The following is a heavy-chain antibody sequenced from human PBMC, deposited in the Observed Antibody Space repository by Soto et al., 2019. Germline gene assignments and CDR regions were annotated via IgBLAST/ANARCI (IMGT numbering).Heavy chain of an antibody. CDR3: AKKGSIYGSGSYYNAAFDI. V-gene: IGHV4-39*01. CDR2: IYYSGST. Sequence: SETLSLTFPFSGCSIRSSSYYWDWTRHPPGMGLEWIGSIYYSGSTYYSPSLKSRVTISVDTSKNQFSLKLSSVTAADTAVYYCAKKGSIYGSGSYYNAAFDIWGQGTMVT. CDR1: GCSIRSSSYY. D-gene: IGHD3-10*01. J-gene: IGHJ3*02.